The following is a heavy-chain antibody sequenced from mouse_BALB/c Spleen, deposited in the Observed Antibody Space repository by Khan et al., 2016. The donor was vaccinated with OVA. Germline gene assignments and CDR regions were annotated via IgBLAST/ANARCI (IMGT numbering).Heavy chain of an antibody. CDR3: ARNYDYDEGLAY. V-gene: IGHV2-2*02. CDR2: IWSGGST. CDR1: GFSLTTYG. D-gene: IGHD2-4*01. Sequence: QVQLQQSGPGLVRPSQSLSITCTVSGFSLTTYGVHWVRQSPGKGLAWLGVIWSGGSTDYSAAFISRLSISKDNSKSQVFFKMNSLQPNDTAIYYCARNYDYDEGLAYWGQGTLVTVSA. J-gene: IGHJ3*01.